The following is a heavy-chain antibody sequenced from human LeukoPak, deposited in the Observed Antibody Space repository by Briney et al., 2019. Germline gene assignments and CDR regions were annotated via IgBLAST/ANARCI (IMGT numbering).Heavy chain of an antibody. D-gene: IGHD4-23*01. V-gene: IGHV4-30-4*01. J-gene: IGHJ3*02. CDR3: ATYTVITPRLDAFHI. CDR1: GGSINSGDYY. Sequence: SETLSLTRTVSGGSINSGDYYWSWIRQPPGKGLEWIGYIYYSGSTYYSPSLNSRVTISVDTSKNQFSLKLSSVTAADTAVYYCATYTVITPRLDAFHIWGQGAMVTVSS. CDR2: IYYSGST.